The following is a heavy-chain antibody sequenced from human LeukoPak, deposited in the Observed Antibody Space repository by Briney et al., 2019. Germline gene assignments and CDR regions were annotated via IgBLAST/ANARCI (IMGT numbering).Heavy chain of an antibody. Sequence: PGGSLRLSCVASGFTFSSYAMSWVPQAPGKGLEWVSIIGTNVERTFYADFVKGRFTISRDNSKNTLYLQMNSLRVEDTAVYYCVKDLARYYDTSGYEYFDYWGQGTLVSVSS. V-gene: IGHV3-23*01. J-gene: IGHJ4*02. CDR1: GFTFSSYA. CDR3: VKDLARYYDTSGYEYFDY. CDR2: IGTNVERT. D-gene: IGHD3-22*01.